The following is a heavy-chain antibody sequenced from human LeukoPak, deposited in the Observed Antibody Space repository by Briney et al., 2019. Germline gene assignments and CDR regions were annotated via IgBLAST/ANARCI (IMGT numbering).Heavy chain of an antibody. CDR3: ARGGHYDILTGYYFGY. J-gene: IGHJ4*02. V-gene: IGHV1-69*13. Sequence: SVTVSCKASGGTFSSYAISWVRQAPGQGLEWMGGIIPIFGTTNYAQKFQGRVTITADESPSTAYMELSSLRSEDTAVYYCARGGHYDILTGYYFGYWGQGTLVTVSS. D-gene: IGHD3-9*01. CDR1: GGTFSSYA. CDR2: IIPIFGTT.